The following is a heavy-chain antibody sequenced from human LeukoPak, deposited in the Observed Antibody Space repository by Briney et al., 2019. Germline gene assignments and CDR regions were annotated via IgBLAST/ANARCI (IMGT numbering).Heavy chain of an antibody. CDR3: ARDRGGWLRPYFDS. CDR2: IFSTVTT. CDR1: GGSINSADHY. V-gene: IGHV4-30-4*08. J-gene: IGHJ4*02. D-gene: IGHD5-12*01. Sequence: SQTLSLTCTVSGGSINSADHYWSWIRQPPGKGLEWVEYIFSTVTTYYNPSLQSRLTISLDKSTNQVFLKLTSVNPADTAVYYCARDRGGWLRPYFDSWGQGTLVTVSS.